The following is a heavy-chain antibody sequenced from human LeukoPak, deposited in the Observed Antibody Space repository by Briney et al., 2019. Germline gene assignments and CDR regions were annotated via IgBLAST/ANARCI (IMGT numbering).Heavy chain of an antibody. CDR3: ARGFDLDY. D-gene: IGHD3-10*01. Sequence: PSETLSLTCTVSGGSISSYYWSWIRQPPGKGLEWIGYIYYSGSTNYNPSLKSRVTISVDTSKNQFSLRLNSVTAADTAVYFCARGFDLDYWGQGTLVTVSS. CDR1: GGSISSYY. CDR2: IYYSGST. J-gene: IGHJ4*02. V-gene: IGHV4-59*08.